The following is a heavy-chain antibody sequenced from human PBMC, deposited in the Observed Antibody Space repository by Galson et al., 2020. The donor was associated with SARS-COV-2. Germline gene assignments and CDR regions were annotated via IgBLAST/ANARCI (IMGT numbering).Heavy chain of an antibody. CDR2: HYWDDDK. CDR3: AHRSILLSRGYS. V-gene: IGHV2-5*02. CDR1: SCSLHASGQG. Sequence: SAPTLANHAPAFTLTYTVSSCSLHASGQGLGWIRQPTGNTLNRHDPHYWDDDKPYSPSLKSSLTITKDTSKNQDVLTMTNMDPVDTATYYCAHRSILLSRGYSWGQGTLVTVSS. J-gene: IGHJ4*02. D-gene: IGHD5-18*01.